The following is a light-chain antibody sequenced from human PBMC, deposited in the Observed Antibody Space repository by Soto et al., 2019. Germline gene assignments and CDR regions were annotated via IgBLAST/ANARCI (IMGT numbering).Light chain of an antibody. CDR2: EGI. CDR1: SSDIGTYNL. CDR3: SSYAPSDVV. J-gene: IGLJ2*01. Sequence: QSVLTQPASVSGSPGQSITISCTGTSSDIGTYNLVSWYQHYPGKAPKLMIYEGIKRPSGVSNRFSGSKSGNTASLTVSGLQAADEAYYFCSSYAPSDVVFGGGTKLTVL. V-gene: IGLV2-14*02.